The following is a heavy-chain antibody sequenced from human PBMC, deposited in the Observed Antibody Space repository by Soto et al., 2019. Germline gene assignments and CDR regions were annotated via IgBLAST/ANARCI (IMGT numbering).Heavy chain of an antibody. CDR2: IIPILGIA. J-gene: IGHJ6*03. CDR1: GGTFSSYT. V-gene: IGHV1-69*02. CDR3: ARSPSYGAGTYYYYYMDV. D-gene: IGHD3-10*01. Sequence: SVKVSCKASGGTFSSYTISWVRQAPGQGLEWMGRIIPILGIANYAQKFQGRVTITADKSTSTAYMELSSLRSEDTAVYYCARSPSYGAGTYYYYYMDVWGKGTTVTVSS.